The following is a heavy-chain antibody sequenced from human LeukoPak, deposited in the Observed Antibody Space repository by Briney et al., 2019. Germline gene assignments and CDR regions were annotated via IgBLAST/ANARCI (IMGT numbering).Heavy chain of an antibody. CDR3: ARASSLTRGFGF. CDR2: ISRNGGAV. D-gene: IGHD3-16*01. V-gene: IGHV3-11*01. Sequence: PGGSLSLSCAASGFTFNQHCMSCIRQAPGKGLEWLSYISRNGGAVHYADSVEGRFTSSRDNAKNSLSLQMNGLRTDDTAVYFCARASSLTRGFGFWGRGKLFTVSS. J-gene: IGHJ4*02. CDR1: GFTFNQHC.